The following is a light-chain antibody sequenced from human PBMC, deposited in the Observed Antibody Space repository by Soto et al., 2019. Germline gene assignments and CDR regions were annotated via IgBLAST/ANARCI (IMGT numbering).Light chain of an antibody. CDR2: GAS. CDR3: QQSYTSVQT. V-gene: IGKV3-15*01. J-gene: IGKJ2*01. CDR1: QSVSSN. Sequence: EIVMTQSPATLSVSPGERATLSCRASQSVSSNLAWYQQKPGQAPTLLIYGASARATGIPARFSGSGSGTEFTLTIMSLQPEDSGTYYCQQSYTSVQTFGQGTKLEIK.